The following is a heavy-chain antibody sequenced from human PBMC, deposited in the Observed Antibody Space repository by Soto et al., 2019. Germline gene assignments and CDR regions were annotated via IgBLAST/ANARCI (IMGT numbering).Heavy chain of an antibody. Sequence: QVQLVQSGAEVKKPGSSVKVSCKASGGTFSSYAISWVRQAPGQGLEWMGGIIPIFGTANYAQKFQGRVTXLPXEXTSTASMELSSLRSEDTAVYYCARGVPAAYPNWFDPWGQGTLVTASS. CDR3: ARGVPAAYPNWFDP. D-gene: IGHD2-2*01. V-gene: IGHV1-69*05. CDR2: IIPIFGTA. CDR1: GGTFSSYA. J-gene: IGHJ5*02.